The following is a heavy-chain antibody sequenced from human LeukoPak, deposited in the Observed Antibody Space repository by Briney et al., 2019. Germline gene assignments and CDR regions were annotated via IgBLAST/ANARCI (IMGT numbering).Heavy chain of an antibody. J-gene: IGHJ4*02. CDR2: ISSSSSYI. V-gene: IGHV3-21*01. D-gene: IGHD6-19*01. Sequence: GGSLRLSCAASGFTFSSYSMNWVRQAPGRGLEWVSSISSSSSYIYYADSVKGRFTISRDNAKNSLYLQMNSLRAEDTAVYYCARSFIAVAGLGYWGQGTLVTVSS. CDR1: GFTFSSYS. CDR3: ARSFIAVAGLGY.